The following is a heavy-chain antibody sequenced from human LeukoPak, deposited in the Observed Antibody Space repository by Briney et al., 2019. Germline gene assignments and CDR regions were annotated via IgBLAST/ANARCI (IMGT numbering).Heavy chain of an antibody. J-gene: IGHJ4*02. Sequence: GGSLRLSCAASGFPLSTYWVSWVRQAPGKGLEWVANIKQDGSEKYYVDSVKGRFTISRDNAKNSLYLQMNSLRAEDTAVYYCARVKSTSFDYWGQGTLVTVSS. CDR1: GFPLSTYW. CDR2: IKQDGSEK. CDR3: ARVKSTSFDY. D-gene: IGHD2-2*01. V-gene: IGHV3-7*05.